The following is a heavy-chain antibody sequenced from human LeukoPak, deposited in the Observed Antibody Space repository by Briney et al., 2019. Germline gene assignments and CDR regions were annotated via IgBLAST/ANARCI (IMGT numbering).Heavy chain of an antibody. D-gene: IGHD6-19*01. V-gene: IGHV3-7*03. CDR3: ARPIAVTGYRYFDL. CDR2: IKQDGSEK. Sequence: QPGGSLRLSCAASGFTFSSYWMSWVRQAPGKGLEWAANIKQDGSEKYYVDSVKGRFTISRDNAKNSLYLQMNSLRAEDTAVYYCARPIAVTGYRYFDLWGRGALVTVSS. J-gene: IGHJ2*01. CDR1: GFTFSSYW.